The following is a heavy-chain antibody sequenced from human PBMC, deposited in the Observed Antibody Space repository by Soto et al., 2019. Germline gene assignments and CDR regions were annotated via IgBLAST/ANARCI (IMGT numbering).Heavy chain of an antibody. CDR3: ARSLHVTVAGYFDS. CDR2: LFHSGNS. V-gene: IGHV4-38-2*01. Sequence: SETLSLTCVVSDYSISDGYYWGWVRQPPGEGLEWIGSLFHSGNSYYNPSPSLKSRVTISMDTSENQFSLKLTSVTAADTAVYYCARSLHVTVAGYFDSWGHGALVTVSS. CDR1: DYSISDGYY. J-gene: IGHJ4*01. D-gene: IGHD6-19*01.